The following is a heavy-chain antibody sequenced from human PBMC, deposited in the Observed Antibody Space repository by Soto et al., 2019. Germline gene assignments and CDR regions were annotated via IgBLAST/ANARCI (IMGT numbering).Heavy chain of an antibody. D-gene: IGHD7-27*01. CDR1: GFTFSSYT. CDR2: ISSSGGST. CDR3: AKGWGDY. J-gene: IGHJ4*02. Sequence: EVQLLESGGGLVQPGGSLRRSCAASGFTFSSYTMSWVRQGPGTGLEWVSGISSSGGSTVYADSVKGRCTIARDNFKNTLYLQMNSLRAEDTVVYYCAKGWGDYWGQGTPVTVSS. V-gene: IGHV3-23*01.